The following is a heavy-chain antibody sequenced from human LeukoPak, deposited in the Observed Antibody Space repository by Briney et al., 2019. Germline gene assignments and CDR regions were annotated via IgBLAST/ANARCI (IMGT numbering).Heavy chain of an antibody. J-gene: IGHJ3*02. D-gene: IGHD3-16*01. CDR1: GFTFSSYE. CDR3: AIAREGSYDYVWGSADGAAPFDI. V-gene: IGHV3-48*03. CDR2: ISSSGSTI. Sequence: PGGSLRLSCAASGFTFSSYEMNWVRQAPGKGLEWVSYISSSGSTIYYADSVKGRFTISRDNAKNSLYLQMNSLRAEDTAVYYCAIAREGSYDYVWGSADGAAPFDIWCQGTMVTVSS.